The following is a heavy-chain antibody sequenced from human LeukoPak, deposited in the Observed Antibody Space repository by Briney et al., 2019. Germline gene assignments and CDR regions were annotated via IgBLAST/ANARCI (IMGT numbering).Heavy chain of an antibody. D-gene: IGHD2-21*02. V-gene: IGHV3-30*04. CDR2: ISYDGSNK. CDR3: ARDAAPPYCGGDCYSWAFDI. Sequence: GRSLRLSCAASGFTFSSYAMHWVRQAPGKGLEWVAVISYDGSNKYYADSMKGRFTISRDNSKNTLYLQMNSLRAEDTAVYYCARDAAPPYCGGDCYSWAFDIWGQGTMVTVSS. J-gene: IGHJ3*02. CDR1: GFTFSSYA.